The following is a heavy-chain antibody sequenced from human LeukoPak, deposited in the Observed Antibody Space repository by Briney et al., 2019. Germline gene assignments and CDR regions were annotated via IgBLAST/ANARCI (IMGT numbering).Heavy chain of an antibody. D-gene: IGHD3-3*01. V-gene: IGHV4-34*01. CDR3: ARGTYYDFWSGYPRRGWFDH. J-gene: IGHJ5*02. Sequence: GSVWLGSRRPLRKELEWIGEINHSGSTNYNPSLKSRVTISVDTSKNQFSLKLSSVTAADTAVYYCARGTYYDFWSGYPRRGWFDHWGQGTLVTVSS. CDR1: GSV. CDR2: INHSGST.